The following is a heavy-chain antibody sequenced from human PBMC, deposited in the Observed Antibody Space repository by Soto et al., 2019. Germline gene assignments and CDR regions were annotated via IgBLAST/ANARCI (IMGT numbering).Heavy chain of an antibody. Sequence: QVQLVQSETEVRKPGSSVKVSCRASGGTFGSNAISWVRQAPGQGLEWMGNIIPSFGTTKNAQNFQGRVTITADESTNTAYMELSSLRSEDTAIYYCAREGYTFGPGAVRGAFDIWRQGTMVTVSS. CDR2: IIPSFGTT. V-gene: IGHV1-69*15. CDR3: AREGYTFGPGAVRGAFDI. J-gene: IGHJ3*02. CDR1: GGTFGSNA. D-gene: IGHD1-1*01.